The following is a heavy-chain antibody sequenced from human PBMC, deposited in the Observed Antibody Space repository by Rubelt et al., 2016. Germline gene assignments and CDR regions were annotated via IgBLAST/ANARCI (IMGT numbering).Heavy chain of an antibody. D-gene: IGHD1-26*01. V-gene: IGHV3-23*01. J-gene: IGHJ4*02. Sequence: EVQLLESGGGLVQPGGSLRLSCTVSEFTSSNYAMNWVRQAPGKGLEWVSGISIGGGGTKYADSVKGRFTISRDHSRNTLYRQMNSLRAEDTAVYYCAKGGRANSDDALYYFDYWGQGALVTVSS. CDR1: EFTSSNYA. CDR2: ISIGGGGT. CDR3: AKGGRANSDDALYYFDY.